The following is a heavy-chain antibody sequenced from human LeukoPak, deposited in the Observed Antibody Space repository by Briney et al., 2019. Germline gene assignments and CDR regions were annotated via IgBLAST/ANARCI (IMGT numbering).Heavy chain of an antibody. CDR2: IYYSGST. V-gene: IGHV4-59*01. CDR1: GGPISSYY. J-gene: IGHJ4*02. CDR3: GRNWGSGYFDY. D-gene: IGHD7-27*01. Sequence: SETLSLTCTVSGGPISSYYWSWIRQPPGKGLEWIGYIYYSGSTNYNPSLKSRVTISVDTSKNQFSLKLSSVTAADTAVYYCGRNWGSGYFDYWGQGTLVTVSS.